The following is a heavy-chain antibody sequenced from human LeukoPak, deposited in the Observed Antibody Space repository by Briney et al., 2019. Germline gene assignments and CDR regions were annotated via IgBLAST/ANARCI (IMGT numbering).Heavy chain of an antibody. D-gene: IGHD2-15*01. CDR3: ARSSPGIDY. CDR1: GFTFSTSS. V-gene: IGHV3-21*01. J-gene: IGHJ4*02. Sequence: GGSLRLSCAASGFTFSTSSMNWVRQVPGKGLEWVSSISSASTFIHYADSVKGRFTISRDNAKNSLYLQMNSLRAEDTAVYYCARSSPGIDYWGQGTLVTVSS. CDR2: ISSASTFI.